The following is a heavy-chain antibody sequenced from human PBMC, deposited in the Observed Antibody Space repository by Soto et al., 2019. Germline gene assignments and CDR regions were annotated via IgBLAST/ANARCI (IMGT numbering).Heavy chain of an antibody. V-gene: IGHV4-38-2*01. J-gene: IGHJ4*02. CDR1: GYSISRAYY. Sequence: SETLSLTCAVSGYSISRAYYWGWIRQPPGKGLEWIGNIFHTGSTSYNPSLKSRVAMSVDTSKNDFSLRLSSVTAADTAVYYCARSFGELSFDYWGQGALVTDSS. CDR2: IFHTGST. D-gene: IGHD3-10*01. CDR3: ARSFGELSFDY.